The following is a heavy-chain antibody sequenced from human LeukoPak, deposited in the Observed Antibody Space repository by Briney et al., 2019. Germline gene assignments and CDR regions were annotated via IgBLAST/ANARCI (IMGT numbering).Heavy chain of an antibody. CDR3: ARESSVWGYYYYGMDV. V-gene: IGHV4-59*01. J-gene: IGHJ6*02. D-gene: IGHD6-19*01. Sequence: PSETLSLTCTVSGGSISSYYWSWIRQPPGKGLEWIGYIYYSGSTNYNPSLKSRVTISVDTSKNQFSLKLSSVTAADTAVYYCARESSVWGYYYYGMDVWGQGTTVTVSS. CDR1: GGSISSYY. CDR2: IYYSGST.